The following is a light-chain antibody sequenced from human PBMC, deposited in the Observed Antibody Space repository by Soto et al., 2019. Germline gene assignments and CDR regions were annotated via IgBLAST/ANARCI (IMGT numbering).Light chain of an antibody. J-gene: IGLJ7*01. CDR3: LLYYGGAQLGV. V-gene: IGLV7-43*01. Sequence: QAVVTQEPSLTVSPGGTVTLTCASSTGAVTSCYYPNWFQQNPGQAPRALIYSTSNQHSWTPDRFSGSLLGGKAALTLSGVQPEDEAEYYCLLYYGGAQLGVFGGGTQLTVL. CDR2: STS. CDR1: TGAVTSCYY.